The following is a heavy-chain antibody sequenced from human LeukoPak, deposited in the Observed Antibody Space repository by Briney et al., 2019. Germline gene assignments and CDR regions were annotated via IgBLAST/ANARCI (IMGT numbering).Heavy chain of an antibody. V-gene: IGHV4-4*02. Sequence: SETLSLTCGVSGGSISNTNWWTWVRQPPGKGLEWIGEVNLQGSTNYNPSLKSRVAISVDKSENHISLKLTSVTAADTAVYYCARDYYDTARWFDCFDPWGQGTLVTVSS. CDR1: GGSISNTNW. CDR3: ARDYYDTARWFDCFDP. CDR2: VNLQGST. D-gene: IGHD3-16*01. J-gene: IGHJ5*02.